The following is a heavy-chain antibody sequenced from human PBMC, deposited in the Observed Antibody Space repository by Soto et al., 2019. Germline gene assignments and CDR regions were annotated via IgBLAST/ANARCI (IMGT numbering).Heavy chain of an antibody. D-gene: IGHD2-15*01. CDR3: ASGAPVHGGILDY. CDR2: IYYSGST. V-gene: IGHV4-31*03. CDR1: GGSISSGGYY. Sequence: TLSLTCTVSGGSISSGGYYWSWIRQHPGKGLEWIGYIYYSGSTYYNPSLKSRVTISVDTSKNQFSLKLSSVTAADTAVCYCASGAPVHGGILDYWGQGTLVTVSS. J-gene: IGHJ4*02.